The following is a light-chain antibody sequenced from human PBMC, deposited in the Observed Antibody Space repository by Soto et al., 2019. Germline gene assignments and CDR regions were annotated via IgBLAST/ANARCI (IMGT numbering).Light chain of an antibody. CDR2: GAS. J-gene: IGKJ1*01. Sequence: EIALTQSPGTLSLSPGERATLSCRASESVRSSYLAWYQQKPGQAPRLLISGASTRASGVPDRFSGSGSGTDFTLTISRLEPDDFATYYCQHYNSYSEAFGQGTKVELK. CDR3: QHYNSYSEA. V-gene: IGKV3-20*01. CDR1: ESVRSSY.